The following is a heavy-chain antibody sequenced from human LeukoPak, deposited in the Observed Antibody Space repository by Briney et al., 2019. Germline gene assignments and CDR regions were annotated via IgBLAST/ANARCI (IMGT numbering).Heavy chain of an antibody. Sequence: SVKVSCKASGGTFSSYAISWVRQAPGQGLEWMGGIIPIFGTANYAQKFQGRVTITADESTSTAYMELSSLRSEDTAVYYCAREVTGKYYFDYWGQGTLVTVSS. V-gene: IGHV1-69*01. CDR2: IIPIFGTA. J-gene: IGHJ4*02. D-gene: IGHD1-20*01. CDR1: GGTFSSYA. CDR3: AREVTGKYYFDY.